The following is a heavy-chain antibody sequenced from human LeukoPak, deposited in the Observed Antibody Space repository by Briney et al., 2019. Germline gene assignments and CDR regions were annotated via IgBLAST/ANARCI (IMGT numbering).Heavy chain of an antibody. Sequence: GGSLRLSCAASGFTFSSYAMSWVRQAPGKGLEWVSAISGSGGSTYYADSVKGRFTISRDNSKNTLYLQMNSLRAEDTAVYYCAGTPTNYYDSSGYYRYYFDYWGQGTLVTVSS. CDR2: ISGSGGST. D-gene: IGHD3-22*01. V-gene: IGHV3-23*01. CDR1: GFTFSSYA. CDR3: AGTPTNYYDSSGYYRYYFDY. J-gene: IGHJ4*02.